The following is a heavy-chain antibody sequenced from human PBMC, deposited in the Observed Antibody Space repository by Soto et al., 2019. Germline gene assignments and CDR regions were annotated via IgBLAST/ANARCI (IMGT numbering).Heavy chain of an antibody. Sequence: SVKVSCKASGGTFSSYAINWVRRAPGQGLEWMGGIIPIFGTANYAQKFQGRVTITADESTSTAYMELSSLRSEDTAVYYCARGSGGSSYYYYGMDVWGQGTTVTVSS. D-gene: IGHD2-15*01. CDR3: ARGSGGSSYYYYGMDV. CDR1: GGTFSSYA. V-gene: IGHV1-69*13. J-gene: IGHJ6*02. CDR2: IIPIFGTA.